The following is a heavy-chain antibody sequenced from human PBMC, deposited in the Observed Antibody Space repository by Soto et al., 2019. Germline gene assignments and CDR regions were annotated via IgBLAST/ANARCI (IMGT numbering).Heavy chain of an antibody. CDR1: GYTFSSYG. J-gene: IGHJ6*02. V-gene: IGHV1-18*01. CDR2: ISAYTGHA. Sequence: ASVKVSCKASGYTFSSYGISWLRQAPGQGLEWMGWISAYTGHANYAQNFQGRVAMTTDTPTTTAYMELRSLRYDDTALYYCAREGVVGYYDTNGLYRSNGMDVSGQGHTVTVSS. D-gene: IGHD3-16*01. CDR3: AREGVVGYYDTNGLYRSNGMDV.